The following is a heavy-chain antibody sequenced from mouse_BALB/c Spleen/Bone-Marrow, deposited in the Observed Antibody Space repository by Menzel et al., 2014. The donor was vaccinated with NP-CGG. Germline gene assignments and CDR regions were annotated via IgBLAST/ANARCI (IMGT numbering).Heavy chain of an antibody. CDR2: IFPGDGTT. J-gene: IGHJ2*01. CDR3: AREVYFGRGYFDY. V-gene: IGHV1-85*01. D-gene: IGHD3-1*01. CDR1: GYTFISFD. Sequence: VHLVESGAELVKPGASVKLSCKASGYTFISFDINWVRQRPEQGLEWIGWIFPGDGTTKYNEKFKGKATLTTDKSSNTAYMQLNRLTSEDSAVYFCAREVYFGRGYFDYWGQGTTLTVSS.